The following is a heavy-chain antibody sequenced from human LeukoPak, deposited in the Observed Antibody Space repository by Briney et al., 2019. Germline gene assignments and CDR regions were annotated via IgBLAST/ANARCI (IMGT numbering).Heavy chain of an antibody. Sequence: NPSETLSLTCAVYGGSFSGYYWSWIRQPPGKGLEWIGEINHSGSTNYNPSLKSRVTISVDTSKNQFSLKLSSVTAADTAVYYCYGITIFGVVIIRDYWGQGTLVTVSS. D-gene: IGHD3-3*01. CDR2: INHSGST. V-gene: IGHV4-34*01. J-gene: IGHJ4*02. CDR3: YGITIFGVVIIRDY. CDR1: GGSFSGYY.